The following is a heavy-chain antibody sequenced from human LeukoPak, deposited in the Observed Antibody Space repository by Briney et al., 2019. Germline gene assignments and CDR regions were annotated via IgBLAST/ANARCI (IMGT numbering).Heavy chain of an antibody. Sequence: GASVKVSCKASGYXFTGYHIHWVRQAPGQGLEWMGWINPNSRGTNYAQNFQGRVTMTRDTSISTAYIELSSLRSDDTAVYYCARGYCTGGSCSGAWFDPWGQGTLVTVSS. CDR3: ARGYCTGGSCSGAWFDP. CDR1: GYXFTGYH. D-gene: IGHD2-15*01. V-gene: IGHV1-2*02. CDR2: INPNSRGT. J-gene: IGHJ5*02.